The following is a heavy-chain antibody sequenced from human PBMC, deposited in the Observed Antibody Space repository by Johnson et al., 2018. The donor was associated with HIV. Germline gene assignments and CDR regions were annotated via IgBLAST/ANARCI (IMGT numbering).Heavy chain of an antibody. V-gene: IGHV3-30-3*01. J-gene: IGHJ3*02. Sequence: VQLVESGGGVVQPGRSLRLSCAAAGFTFSSYAMHWVRQAPGKGLEWVAVISYDGINKYYADSVKGRFTISRDNSKNTLYLQMNSLRAEDTAVYYCAKDGGSYGGAFDIWGQGTMVTVSS. D-gene: IGHD1-26*01. CDR1: GFTFSSYA. CDR3: AKDGGSYGGAFDI. CDR2: ISYDGINK.